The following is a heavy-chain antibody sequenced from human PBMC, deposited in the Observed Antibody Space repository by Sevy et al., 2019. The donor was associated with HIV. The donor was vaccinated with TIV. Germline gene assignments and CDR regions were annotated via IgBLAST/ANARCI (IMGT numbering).Heavy chain of an antibody. CDR3: ARDGGGYSYGFDY. CDR1: GFTFSSYW. V-gene: IGHV3-7*01. Sequence: GGSLRLSCAASGFTFSSYWMSWVRQAPGKGLEWVTNIKQDGSEKYYVDSVKGRFTISRDNAKNSLYLQMNSLRAEDTAVYYCARDGGGYSYGFDYWGQGTLVTVSS. CDR2: IKQDGSEK. D-gene: IGHD5-18*01. J-gene: IGHJ4*02.